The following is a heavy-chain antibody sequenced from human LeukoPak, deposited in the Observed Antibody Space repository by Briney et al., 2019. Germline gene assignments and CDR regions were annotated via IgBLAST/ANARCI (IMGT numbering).Heavy chain of an antibody. CDR2: ISSSGSTI. J-gene: IGHJ3*02. CDR1: GFTFSDYY. Sequence: PGGSLRLSCAASGFTFSDYYMSWIRQAPGKGLEWVSYISSSGSTIYYADSVKGRFTISRDNAKNSLYLQMNSLRAEDTAVYYCARDEYNWNRGHDAFDIWGQGTMVTVSS. CDR3: ARDEYNWNRGHDAFDI. V-gene: IGHV3-11*04. D-gene: IGHD1/OR15-1a*01.